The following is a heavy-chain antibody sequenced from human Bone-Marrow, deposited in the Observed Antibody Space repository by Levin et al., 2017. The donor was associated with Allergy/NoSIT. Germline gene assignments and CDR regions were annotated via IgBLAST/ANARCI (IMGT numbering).Heavy chain of an antibody. V-gene: IGHV3-21*01. D-gene: IGHD2-21*02. Sequence: GGSLRLSCAASGFTFSSYSMNWVRQAPGKGLEWVSSISSSSSYIYYADSVKGRFTISRDNAKNSLYLQMNSLRAEDTAVYYCVTGGVTYAFDIWGQGTMVTVSS. CDR2: ISSSSSYI. CDR3: VTGGVTYAFDI. J-gene: IGHJ3*02. CDR1: GFTFSSYS.